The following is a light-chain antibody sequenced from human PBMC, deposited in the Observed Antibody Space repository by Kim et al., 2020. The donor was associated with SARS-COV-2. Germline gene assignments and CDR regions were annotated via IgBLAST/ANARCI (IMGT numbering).Light chain of an antibody. V-gene: IGKV3-20*01. CDR1: QSLSINY. J-gene: IGKJ1*01. CDR3: QQYSSSPAT. CDR2: GAS. Sequence: SPGERAAHSCRTSQSLSINYFAWYQQKPGQAHRLLIYGASSRATGIPDRFSGSGSGTDFTLTITRLEPEDFAVYYCQQYSSSPATFGQGTKVDIK.